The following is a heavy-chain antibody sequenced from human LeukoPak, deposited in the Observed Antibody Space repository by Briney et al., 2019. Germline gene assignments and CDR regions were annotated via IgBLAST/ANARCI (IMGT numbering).Heavy chain of an antibody. J-gene: IGHJ4*02. D-gene: IGHD2-2*01. CDR3: AKDLGYQHNQYYFDY. Sequence: PGRSLRLSCVASGFSFDDYAMHWVRQAPGKGLEWVSGISWNSGTIGYADSVKGRLTISRDNSKNTLYLQMNSLRAEDTAVYYCAKDLGYQHNQYYFDYWGQGTLVTVSS. CDR1: GFSFDDYA. CDR2: ISWNSGTI. V-gene: IGHV3-9*01.